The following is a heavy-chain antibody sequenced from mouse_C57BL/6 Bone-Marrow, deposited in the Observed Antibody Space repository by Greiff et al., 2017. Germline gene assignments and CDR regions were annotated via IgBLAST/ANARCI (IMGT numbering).Heavy chain of an antibody. CDR1: GYTFTDYN. CDR3: AREGVWLWWYFDV. CDR2: INPNNGGT. J-gene: IGHJ1*01. Sequence: DVHLVESGPELVKPGASVKIPCKASGYTFTDYNMDWVKQSHGKSLEWIGDINPNNGGTIYNQKFKGKATLTVDKSSSTAYMEPRSLTYEETAVYYCAREGVWLWWYFDVWGAEGTVTVS. D-gene: IGHD2-2*01. V-gene: IGHV1-18*01.